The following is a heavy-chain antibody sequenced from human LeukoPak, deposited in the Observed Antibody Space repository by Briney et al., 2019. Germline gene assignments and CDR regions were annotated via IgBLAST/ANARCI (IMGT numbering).Heavy chain of an antibody. CDR2: IYNTGST. D-gene: IGHD5-24*01. Sequence: KPSETLSLTCTVSGGSISSYYWSWIRQPAGKGLEWIGRIYNTGSTSYNPSLKSRVSISVDTSKNQFSLKLRSVTAADTAMYYCARGTGYNTYVYGLPWGQGTLVTVSS. J-gene: IGHJ5*02. CDR1: GGSISSYY. V-gene: IGHV4-4*07. CDR3: ARGTGYNTYVYGLP.